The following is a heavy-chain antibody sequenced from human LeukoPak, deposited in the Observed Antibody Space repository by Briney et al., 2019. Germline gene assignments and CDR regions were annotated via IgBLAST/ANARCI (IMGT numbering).Heavy chain of an antibody. CDR3: ARTTEAHSWRTRYYDYYMDV. D-gene: IGHD6-13*01. J-gene: IGHJ6*03. Sequence: SETLSLTCTVSGGSISSYYWSWIRQPPGKRLEWIGYIYYSGSTNYNPSLKSRVTISVDTSKNQFSLKLSSVTAADTAVYYCARTTEAHSWRTRYYDYYMDVWGKGTTVTVSS. CDR2: IYYSGST. V-gene: IGHV4-59*01. CDR1: GGSISSYY.